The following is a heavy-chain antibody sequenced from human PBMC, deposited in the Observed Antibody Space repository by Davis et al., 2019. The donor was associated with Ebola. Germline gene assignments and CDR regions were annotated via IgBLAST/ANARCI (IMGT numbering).Heavy chain of an antibody. CDR2: INAGNGNT. CDR3: AREDTAMVTVDY. Sequence: ASVKVSCKASGYTFTSYSMHWVRQAPGQRLEWMGWINAGNGNTKYSQKFQGRVTITRDTSASTAYMDLSSLRSEDTAVYYCAREDTAMVTVDYWGQGTLVTVSS. V-gene: IGHV1-3*01. D-gene: IGHD5-18*01. CDR1: GYTFTSYS. J-gene: IGHJ4*02.